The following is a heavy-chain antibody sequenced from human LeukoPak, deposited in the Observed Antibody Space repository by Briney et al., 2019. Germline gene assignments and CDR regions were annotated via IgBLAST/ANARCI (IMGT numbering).Heavy chain of an antibody. CDR3: WGTSQIGCGHNYFDP. CDR1: GFTFSSYA. D-gene: IGHD3-16*01. J-gene: IGHJ5*02. V-gene: IGHV3-30-3*01. CDR2: ISYDGSNK. Sequence: GGSLRLSCAASGFTFSSYAMHWVRQAPGKGLEWVAVISYDGSNKYYADSVKGRFTISRDNSKNTLYLQMNSMRAEDKAVYYCWGTSQIGCGHNYFDPWGQGTLVTVSS.